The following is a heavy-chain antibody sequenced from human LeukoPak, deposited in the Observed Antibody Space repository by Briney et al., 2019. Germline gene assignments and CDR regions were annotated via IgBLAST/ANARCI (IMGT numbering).Heavy chain of an antibody. D-gene: IGHD1-1*01. J-gene: IGHJ5*02. V-gene: IGHV4-61*01. Sequence: PSETLSLTCTVSGGSVSSGSYYWSWIRQPPGKGLEWIGYIYYSGCTNYNPSLKSRVTISVDTSKNQFSLKLSSVTAADTALYYCAREIRSRGTGWFDPWGQGTLVTVSS. CDR1: GGSVSSGSYY. CDR3: AREIRSRGTGWFDP. CDR2: IYYSGCT.